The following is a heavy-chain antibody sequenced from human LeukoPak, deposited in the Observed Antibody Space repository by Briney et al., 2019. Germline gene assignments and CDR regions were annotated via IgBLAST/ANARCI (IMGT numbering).Heavy chain of an antibody. D-gene: IGHD2-2*01. CDR2: VSGDGGRT. CDR1: GFTFVEFR. J-gene: IGHJ1*01. Sequence: GGSLRLSCAASGFTFVEFRMHSVRQAPGKGLEWVSFVSGDGGRTDYADSVKGRFTISRDNSKNSLYLQMNSLTAEDTAFYFCARDRMSRAPTYFHHWGQGSLVTVSA. V-gene: IGHV3-43*02. CDR3: ARDRMSRAPTYFHH.